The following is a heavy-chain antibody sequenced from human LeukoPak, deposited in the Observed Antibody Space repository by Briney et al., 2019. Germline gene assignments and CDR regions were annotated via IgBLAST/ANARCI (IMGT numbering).Heavy chain of an antibody. V-gene: IGHV1-2*02. Sequence: ASVKVSCKASGYTFTGYYMHWVRQAPGQGLEWMGWINPNSGGTNYAQKFQGRVTMTRDTSISTAYMELSRLRSDDTAVYYCASAALYYDFWSGHDYWGQGTLVTVSS. D-gene: IGHD3-3*01. CDR2: INPNSGGT. CDR3: ASAALYYDFWSGHDY. J-gene: IGHJ4*02. CDR1: GYTFTGYY.